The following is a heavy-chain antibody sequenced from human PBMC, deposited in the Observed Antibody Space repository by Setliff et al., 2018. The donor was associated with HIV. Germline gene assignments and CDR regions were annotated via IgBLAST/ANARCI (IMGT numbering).Heavy chain of an antibody. J-gene: IGHJ3*02. CDR2: ISYSGRT. Sequence: SETLSLTCTVSRDPMNRHYWTWIRQPPGKGLEWIGYISYSGRTDYNSSLKNRVTMSVDTSNNQFSLKMTSVTAADTAVYYCARAGDYYDSRNYLTRGPTAFDIWGQGTMVTVSS. CDR1: RDPMNRHY. D-gene: IGHD3-22*01. V-gene: IGHV4-59*11. CDR3: ARAGDYYDSRNYLTRGPTAFDI.